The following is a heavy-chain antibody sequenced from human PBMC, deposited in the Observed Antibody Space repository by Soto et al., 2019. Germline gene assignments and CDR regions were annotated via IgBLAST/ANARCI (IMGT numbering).Heavy chain of an antibody. Sequence: PSETLSLTCTLSGVSITSGAYYCTWVRQHPGKGLEWIGYIYYNGNTYFSPSLKSRLTISIDTSKNQFSLKLSSVTAADTAMYYCARARLRAVYAFDFWGQGTMVTVS. CDR3: ARARLRAVYAFDF. V-gene: IGHV4-31*02. CDR2: IYYNGNT. CDR1: GVSITSGAYY. D-gene: IGHD4-17*01. J-gene: IGHJ3*01.